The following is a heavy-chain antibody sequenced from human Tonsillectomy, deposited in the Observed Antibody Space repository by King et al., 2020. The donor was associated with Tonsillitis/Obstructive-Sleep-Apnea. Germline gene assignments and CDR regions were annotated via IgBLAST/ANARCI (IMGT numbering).Heavy chain of an antibody. CDR1: GLTISSYE. CDR2: ISSSGSTI. V-gene: IGHV3-48*03. Sequence: VQLVESGGGLVQPGGSLRLSCAAAGLTISSYEMNWVRQAPGKGLEWVSYISSSGSTIYYADSVKGRFTISRDNAKNSLYLQMNSLRAEDTAVYYCVRDSLGRSFDLWGRGTLVSVSS. J-gene: IGHJ2*01. CDR3: VRDSLGRSFDL.